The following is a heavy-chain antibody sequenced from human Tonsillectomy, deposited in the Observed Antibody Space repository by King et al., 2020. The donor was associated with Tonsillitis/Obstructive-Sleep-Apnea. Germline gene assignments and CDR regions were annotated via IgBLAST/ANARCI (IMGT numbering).Heavy chain of an antibody. CDR1: GYTFTNYY. V-gene: IGHV1-46*01. CDR3: ARGGGVVAAADFDY. D-gene: IGHD6-13*01. Sequence: VQLVESGAKVKQPGASVKVSCKASGYTFTNYYMHWVRQAPGQGLQWMGAINPSGGSAAYAQKFQGRVTMTRDTSTSTVYMELSSLRSDDTAVYYCARGGGVVAAADFDYWGQGTLVTVSS. J-gene: IGHJ4*02. CDR2: INPSGGSA.